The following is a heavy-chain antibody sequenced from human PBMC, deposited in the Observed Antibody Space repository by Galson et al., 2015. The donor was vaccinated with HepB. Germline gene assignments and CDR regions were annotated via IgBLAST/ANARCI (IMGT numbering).Heavy chain of an antibody. D-gene: IGHD3-3*01. V-gene: IGHV3-74*01. CDR3: AREDFWSGYYLFGSPVANY. J-gene: IGHJ4*02. CDR2: INSDGSST. CDR1: GFTFSSYW. Sequence: SLRLSCAASGFTFSSYWMHWVRQAPGKGLVWVSRINSDGSSTSYADSVKGRFTISRDNAKNTLYLQMNSLRAEDTAVYYCAREDFWSGYYLFGSPVANYWGQGTLVTVSS.